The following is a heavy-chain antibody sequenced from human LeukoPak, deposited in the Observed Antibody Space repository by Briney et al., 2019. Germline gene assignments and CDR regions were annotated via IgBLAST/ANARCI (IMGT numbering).Heavy chain of an antibody. CDR2: ISGSGGST. J-gene: IGHJ4*02. V-gene: IGHV3-23*01. CDR1: GFTFSSYA. D-gene: IGHD6-13*01. CDR3: AKDGKQQRDFDY. Sequence: PGGSLRLSCGASGFTFSSYAMSWVRQAPGKGLEWVSAISGSGGSTYYADSVKGRFTISRDNSKNTLYLQMNSLRAEDTAVYYCAKDGKQQRDFDYWGQGTLVTVSS.